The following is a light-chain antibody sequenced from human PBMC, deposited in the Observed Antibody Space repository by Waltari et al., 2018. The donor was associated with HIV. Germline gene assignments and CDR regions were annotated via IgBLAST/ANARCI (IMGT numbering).Light chain of an antibody. CDR3: QQYNNWPYT. J-gene: IGKJ2*01. CDR2: AAS. V-gene: IGKV3-15*01. Sequence: EIVMTQSPATLSVSPGERATLSCRASQNFGSSLAWDQQKPGLAPRLLIYAASTRATGIPATFSGSGSGTDFTLTISCLQSEDFAIYYCQQYNNWPYTFGQGTKLEFK. CDR1: QNFGSS.